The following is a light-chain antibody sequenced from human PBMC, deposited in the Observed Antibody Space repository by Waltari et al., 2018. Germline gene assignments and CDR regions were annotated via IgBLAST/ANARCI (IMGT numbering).Light chain of an antibody. Sequence: SYELTQPPPVSVSPGQTARITCSGDALPKQYAFWYQQKPGQAPVLIIDKDTQRPSGFPERFSGSSSGTTVTMTISGVQAEDEADYYCLSADSSGTSKVFGGGTKLTVL. J-gene: IGLJ3*02. CDR2: KDT. CDR3: LSADSSGTSKV. CDR1: ALPKQY. V-gene: IGLV3-25*03.